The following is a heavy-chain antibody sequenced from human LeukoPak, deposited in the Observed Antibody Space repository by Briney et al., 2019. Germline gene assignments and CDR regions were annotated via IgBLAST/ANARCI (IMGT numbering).Heavy chain of an antibody. J-gene: IGHJ4*02. Sequence: SETLSLTCAVYGGSFSGYYWSWIRQPPGKGLEWIGEINHSGSTNYNPSLKSRVTISVDTSKNQFSLKLSSVTAADTAVYYCAREPFWSGYYSNLHFDYWGQGTLVTVSS. CDR3: AREPFWSGYYSNLHFDY. CDR2: INHSGST. D-gene: IGHD3-3*01. V-gene: IGHV4-34*01. CDR1: GGSFSGYY.